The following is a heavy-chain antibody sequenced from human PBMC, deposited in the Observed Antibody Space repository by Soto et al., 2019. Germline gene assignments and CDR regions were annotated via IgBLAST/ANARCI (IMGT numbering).Heavy chain of an antibody. J-gene: IGHJ4*01. CDR1: GYTFNSYG. CDR2: VSAYNGNT. D-gene: IGHD3-16*02. Sequence: GASVKVSCKASGYTFNSYGINWVRQAPGQGLEWVGWVSAYNGNTNYAQKLQGRVTMTTDTSTSTAYMDLRSLRSDDTAVYYCARSLVNYDYIWGSYRNYEIDHWG. V-gene: IGHV1-18*01. CDR3: ARSLVNYDYIWGSYRNYEIDH.